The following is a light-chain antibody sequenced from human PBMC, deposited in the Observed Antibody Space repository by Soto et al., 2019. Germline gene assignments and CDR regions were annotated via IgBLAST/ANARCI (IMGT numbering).Light chain of an antibody. CDR1: QSLSSSP. CDR2: GAG. J-gene: IGKJ1*01. Sequence: EIVLTQSPGTLSLSPGERATLSYRPGQSLSSSPLAWYQQNLGQAPRLLICGAGSRATGIPDRLTGGGSGTDFILTVSRLEPEYFAVYNCQQYGSSPPWAFGHGTKVEIK. V-gene: IGKV3-20*01. CDR3: QQYGSSPPWA.